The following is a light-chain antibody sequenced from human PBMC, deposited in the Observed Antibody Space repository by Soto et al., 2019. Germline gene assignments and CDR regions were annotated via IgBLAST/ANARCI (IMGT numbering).Light chain of an antibody. CDR2: DTS. V-gene: IGKV3D-15*01. CDR3: HQYDHWQLT. J-gene: IGKJ4*01. Sequence: EIVLTQSPATLSVSPGERVTLSCRASQSVSNKLAWYQQKPGQAPRLLISDTSTRATGIPARFSGSGSGTEFTLTVSSLQYEDFDLYFCHQYDHWQLTLGGGTKADIK. CDR1: QSVSNK.